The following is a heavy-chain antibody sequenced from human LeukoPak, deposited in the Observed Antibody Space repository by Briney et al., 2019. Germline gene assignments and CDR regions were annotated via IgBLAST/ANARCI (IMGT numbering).Heavy chain of an antibody. CDR2: IRYVGSNQ. D-gene: IGHD2-21*02. Sequence: GGSLRLSCAASGFTFSTYGMHWVRQAPGKGLEWVAFIRYVGSNQYYADSVKGRFTISRDNSKNTLYLQMNSLRDEDTAVYYCAKLHLAYCGGDCYSEANYFNYCGQGTLVTVSS. CDR1: GFTFSTYG. V-gene: IGHV3-30*02. J-gene: IGHJ4*02. CDR3: AKLHLAYCGGDCYSEANYFNY.